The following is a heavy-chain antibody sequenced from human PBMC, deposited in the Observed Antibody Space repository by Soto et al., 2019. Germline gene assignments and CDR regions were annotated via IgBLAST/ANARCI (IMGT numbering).Heavy chain of an antibody. CDR1: GYTFTGYY. Sequence: ASVKVSCQASGYTFTGYYMHWVRQAPGQGLEWMGWINPNSGGTNYAQKFQGRVTMTRDTSISTAYMELSRLRSDDTAVYYCARFTYDTGGVSTHGMDVWGQGTTVTVSS. J-gene: IGHJ6*02. D-gene: IGHD3-16*01. V-gene: IGHV1-2*02. CDR3: ARFTYDTGGVSTHGMDV. CDR2: INPNSGGT.